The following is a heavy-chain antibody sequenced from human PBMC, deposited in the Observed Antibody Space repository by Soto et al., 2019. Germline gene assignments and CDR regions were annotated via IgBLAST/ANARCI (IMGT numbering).Heavy chain of an antibody. Sequence: LQTLSLTCAVYGGSFSGYYWSWIRQPQGKGLEWIGEINHSGSTNYNPSLKSRVTISVDTSKNQFSLKLSSVTAADTAVYYCARGATMVRGVRPNYYYYYMDVWGKGTTVTVSS. J-gene: IGHJ6*03. D-gene: IGHD3-10*01. CDR2: INHSGST. CDR3: ARGATMVRGVRPNYYYYYMDV. V-gene: IGHV4-34*01. CDR1: GGSFSGYY.